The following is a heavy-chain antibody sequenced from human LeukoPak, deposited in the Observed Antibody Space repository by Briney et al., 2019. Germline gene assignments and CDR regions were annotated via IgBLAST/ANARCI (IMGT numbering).Heavy chain of an antibody. CDR3: ARLNSPLYYDILTGYGHFDY. D-gene: IGHD3-9*01. CDR2: INAGNGNT. J-gene: IGHJ4*02. CDR1: GYTFTSYA. V-gene: IGHV1-3*01. Sequence: VASVKVSCTASGYTFTSYAMHWVRQAPGQRLEWMGWINAGNGNTKYSQKFQGRVTITRDTSASTAYMELSSLRSEDTAVYYCARLNSPLYYDILTGYGHFDYWGQGTLVTVSS.